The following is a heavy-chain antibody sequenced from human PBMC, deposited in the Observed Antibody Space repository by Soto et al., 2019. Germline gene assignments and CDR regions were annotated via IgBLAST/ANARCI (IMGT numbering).Heavy chain of an antibody. CDR3: ASPIPCSGGRCYHP. J-gene: IGHJ4*02. V-gene: IGHV3-30-3*01. CDR1: GFTFSSYA. Sequence: QVQLVESGGCVVQPGRSLRLSCAASGFTFSSYAMHWVRQAPGKGLEWVAVISYDGSNKYYADSVKGRFTISRDNSKNTLYLQMNSLRAEDTAVYYCASPIPCSGGRCYHPGGQGTLVTVSS. CDR2: ISYDGSNK. D-gene: IGHD2-15*01.